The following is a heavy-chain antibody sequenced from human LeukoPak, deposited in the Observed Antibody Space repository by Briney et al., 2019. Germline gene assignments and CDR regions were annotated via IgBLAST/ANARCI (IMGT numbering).Heavy chain of an antibody. D-gene: IGHD6-13*01. V-gene: IGHV1-3*01. J-gene: IGHJ4*02. CDR1: GYTFTSYA. CDR3: ARVHSSSWYRDFQYYFDY. CDR2: INAGNGNT. Sequence: ASVKVSCKASGYTFTSYAMHWVRQAPGQRLEWMGWINAGNGNTKYSQKFQGRVTITRDTSASTAYMELSSLRSEDTAVYYCARVHSSSWYRDFQYYFDYWGQGTLVTVSS.